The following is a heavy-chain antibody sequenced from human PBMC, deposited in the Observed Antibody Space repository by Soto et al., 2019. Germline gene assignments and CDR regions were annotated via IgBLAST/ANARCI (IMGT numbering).Heavy chain of an antibody. J-gene: IGHJ5*02. V-gene: IGHV4-30-4*01. CDR3: ARDLYIPEELGYCSSTSCYGSDWFDP. Sequence: PSETLSLTCTVSGGSISSGDYYWSWIRQPPGKGLEWIGYIYYSGSTYYNPSLKSRVTISVDTSKNQFSLKLSSVTAADTAVYYCARDLYIPEELGYCSSTSCYGSDWFDPWGQGTLVTVSS. CDR2: IYYSGST. D-gene: IGHD2-2*01. CDR1: GGSISSGDYY.